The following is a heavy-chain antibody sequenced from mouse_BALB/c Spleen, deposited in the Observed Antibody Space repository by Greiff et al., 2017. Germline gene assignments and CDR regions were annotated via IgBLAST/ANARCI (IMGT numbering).Heavy chain of an antibody. Sequence: EVKLMESGGGLVQPKGSLKLSCAASGFTFNTYAMNWVRQAPGKGLEWVARIRSKSNNYATYYADSVKDRFTISRDDSQSMLYLQMNNLKTEDTAMYYCVRHGYYVDYWGQGTSVTVSS. V-gene: IGHV10-1*02. CDR1: GFTFNTYA. CDR2: IRSKSNNYAT. D-gene: IGHD2-3*01. CDR3: VRHGYYVDY. J-gene: IGHJ4*01.